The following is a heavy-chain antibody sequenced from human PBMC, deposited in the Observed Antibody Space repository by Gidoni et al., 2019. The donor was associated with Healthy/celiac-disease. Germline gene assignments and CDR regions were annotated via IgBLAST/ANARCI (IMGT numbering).Heavy chain of an antibody. CDR2: IYHSGST. J-gene: IGHJ4*02. CDR3: ARDSGNAYCGGDCYSYFDY. CDR1: GYSISSGYY. Sequence: QVQLQESGPGLVKPSETLSLTCAVSGYSISSGYYWGWIRQPPGKGLEWIGSIYHSGSTYYNPSLKSRVTISVDTSKNQFSLKLSSVTAADTAVYYCARDSGNAYCGGDCYSYFDYWGQGTLVTVSS. V-gene: IGHV4-38-2*02. D-gene: IGHD2-21*02.